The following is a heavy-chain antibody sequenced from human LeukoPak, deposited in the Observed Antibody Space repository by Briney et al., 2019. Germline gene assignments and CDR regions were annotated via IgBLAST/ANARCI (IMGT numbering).Heavy chain of an antibody. CDR2: ISDDGNKI. CDR1: GFRFSNYG. V-gene: IGHV3-30*18. CDR3: GKGPGYSVYDNLPHH. Sequence: GGSLRLSCAASGFRFSNYGTHWVRQAAGKGLEWVAVISDDGNKIYYGDSVKGRFTISRDNSKNTLNLEMNSLRPDDSAVYCCGKGPGYSVYDNLPHHWGQGTLVTVSS. J-gene: IGHJ5*02. D-gene: IGHD5/OR15-5a*01.